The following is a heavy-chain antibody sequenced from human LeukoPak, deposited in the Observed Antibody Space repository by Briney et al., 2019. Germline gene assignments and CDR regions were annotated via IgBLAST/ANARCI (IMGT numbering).Heavy chain of an antibody. Sequence: ASVTVSCKASGDTFSGYALTWVRQAPGQGLEWMGRITLILGTADYAQKFQGRVAITADKNTSTTYMELTSLRSEDTAVYYCARGGDSSGYYFFGAFDTWGQGTMVTVSS. CDR1: GDTFSGYA. V-gene: IGHV1-69*04. D-gene: IGHD3-22*01. CDR2: ITLILGTA. CDR3: ARGGDSSGYYFFGAFDT. J-gene: IGHJ3*02.